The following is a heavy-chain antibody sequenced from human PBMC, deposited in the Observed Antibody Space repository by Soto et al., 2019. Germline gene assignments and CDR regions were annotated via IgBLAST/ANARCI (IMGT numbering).Heavy chain of an antibody. Sequence: GVPVELSCKASGYTITGYYMRCVRQAHGQGLEWMGWINPNSGGTNYAQKFQGWVTMTRDTSISTAYMELSRLRSDDTAVYYCARDYYYGSGSYLRSSYYYYGMDVWGQGTTVNVSS. CDR1: GYTITGYY. CDR2: INPNSGGT. J-gene: IGHJ6*02. V-gene: IGHV1-2*04. CDR3: ARDYYYGSGSYLRSSYYYYGMDV. D-gene: IGHD3-10*01.